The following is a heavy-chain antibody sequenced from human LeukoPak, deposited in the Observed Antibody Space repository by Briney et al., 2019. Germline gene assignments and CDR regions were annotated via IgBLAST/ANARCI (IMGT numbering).Heavy chain of an antibody. D-gene: IGHD3-22*01. Sequence: PGGSLRLSCAASGFTFSSYGMHWVRQAPGKGLEWVAFIRYDGSNKYYADSVKGRFTISRDNSKNTLYLQMNSLRAEDTAVYYCAKGAVYDSSGYYLSNWFDPWGQGTLVTVSS. CDR2: IRYDGSNK. CDR3: AKGAVYDSSGYYLSNWFDP. CDR1: GFTFSSYG. V-gene: IGHV3-30*02. J-gene: IGHJ5*02.